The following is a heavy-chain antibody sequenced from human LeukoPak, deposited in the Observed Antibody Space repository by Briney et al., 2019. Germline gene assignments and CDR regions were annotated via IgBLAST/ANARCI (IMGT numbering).Heavy chain of an antibody. J-gene: IGHJ4*02. CDR2: IYYGGST. CDR3: ARLKSPSYGASNFDY. V-gene: IGHV4-38-2*02. D-gene: IGHD3-16*01. CDR1: AYSIIYGHQ. Sequence: SENLFLTCTVSAYSIIYGHQWGWIWQSPGRGLEWIGHIYYGGSTSYNPSLKSRVTLSVDTSKNQFSLNLTSVTAADTAVYYCARLKSPSYGASNFDYWGQGTLVTVAS.